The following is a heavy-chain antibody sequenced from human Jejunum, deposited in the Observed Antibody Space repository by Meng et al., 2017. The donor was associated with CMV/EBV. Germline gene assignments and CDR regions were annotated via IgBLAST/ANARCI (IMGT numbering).Heavy chain of an antibody. Sequence: GFTFTTFAMGWVRPAPGKGLEWVSSIYYGGGATHYPDSVKGRFTISRDTSENTLYLQMSSLRVDDTALYYCAKGVTSGSTYRAFDILGQGTKVTVSS. CDR2: IYYGGGAT. D-gene: IGHD3-22*01. J-gene: IGHJ3*02. V-gene: IGHV3-23*03. CDR1: GFTFTTFA. CDR3: AKGVTSGSTYRAFDI.